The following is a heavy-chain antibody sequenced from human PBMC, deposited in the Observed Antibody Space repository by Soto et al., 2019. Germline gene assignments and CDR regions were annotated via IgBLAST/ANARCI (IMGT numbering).Heavy chain of an antibody. CDR2: ISAYNGNT. V-gene: IGHV1-18*01. J-gene: IGHJ5*02. CDR3: ARGIAAAATRHWFDP. Sequence: PGQGLEWMGWISAYNGNTNYAQKLQGRVTMTTDTSTSTAYMELRSLRSDDTAVYYCARGIAAAATRHWFDPCGQGPLVTVYS. D-gene: IGHD6-13*01.